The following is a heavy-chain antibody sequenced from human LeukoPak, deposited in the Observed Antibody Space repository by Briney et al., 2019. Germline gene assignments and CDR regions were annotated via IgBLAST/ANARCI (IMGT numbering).Heavy chain of an antibody. V-gene: IGHV3-64D*06. J-gene: IGHJ5*02. CDR2: ISSNGGST. Sequence: GGSLRPSCAASGFTFTSYYMHWVRQAPGKGLEYVSGISSNGGSTYYADSVKGRFSISRDNSKNTLYLQMSSLRAGDTSVYYCVKGYSSGWYGEVWFDPWGQGTLVTVSS. CDR1: GFTFTSYY. D-gene: IGHD6-19*01. CDR3: VKGYSSGWYGEVWFDP.